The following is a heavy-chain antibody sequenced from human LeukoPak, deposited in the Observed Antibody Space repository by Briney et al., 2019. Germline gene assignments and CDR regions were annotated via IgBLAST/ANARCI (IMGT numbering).Heavy chain of an antibody. Sequence: GGSLRLSCAASEFSVGSSYMSWVRQAPGKGLEWVSLIYSGGSTNYADSVKGRFTISRDSSKNTLYLQMNSLRAEDTAVYYCARGPSGYHNIGGQGTLVTVSS. CDR3: ARGPSGYHNI. V-gene: IGHV3-66*01. CDR2: IYSGGST. CDR1: EFSVGSSY. D-gene: IGHD5-12*01. J-gene: IGHJ4*02.